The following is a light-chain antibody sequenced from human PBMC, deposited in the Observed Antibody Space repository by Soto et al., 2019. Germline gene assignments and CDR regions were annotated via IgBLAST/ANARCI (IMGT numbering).Light chain of an antibody. J-gene: IGKJ5*01. CDR1: QSLSRN. CDR3: QQYGNSPIT. Sequence: EIVMTQSPATLYVSPGERSTLSFRASQSLSRNLAWYQQKPGQAPRLLIYGASSRAAGIPDRFSGSGSGTDFTLTISRLEPEDFAVYYCQQYGNSPITFGQGTRLEIK. CDR2: GAS. V-gene: IGKV3-20*01.